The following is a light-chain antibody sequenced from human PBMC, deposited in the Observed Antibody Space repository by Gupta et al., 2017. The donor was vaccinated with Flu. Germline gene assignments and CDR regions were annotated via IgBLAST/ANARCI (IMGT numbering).Light chain of an antibody. Sequence: DIQMTQSPSSLSASVGDRVTITCRASQHISNFLAWFQQKPGKAPQPLIHTASSLLSGVPSRFSGSGFGTDFTLTISSLQPEDFATYYCQQYNSYPPTFGPGTKVDIK. J-gene: IGKJ3*01. CDR3: QQYNSYPPT. V-gene: IGKV1-16*01. CDR2: TAS. CDR1: QHISNF.